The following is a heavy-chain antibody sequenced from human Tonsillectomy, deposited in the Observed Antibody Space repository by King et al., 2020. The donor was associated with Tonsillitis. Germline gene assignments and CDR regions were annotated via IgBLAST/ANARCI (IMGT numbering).Heavy chain of an antibody. Sequence: VQLVESGTEVKKPGESLKISCQGSGYSFTTYWIGWVRQMPGKGLEWMGIIYPGDSDTRYSPSFQGQVTISADKSINTVYVQWSSLKASDTAMYYCARKRFGEFEEYYFDYWGQGTLVTVSS. J-gene: IGHJ4*02. D-gene: IGHD3-10*01. CDR2: IYPGDSDT. CDR3: ARKRFGEFEEYYFDY. CDR1: GYSFTTYW. V-gene: IGHV5-51*01.